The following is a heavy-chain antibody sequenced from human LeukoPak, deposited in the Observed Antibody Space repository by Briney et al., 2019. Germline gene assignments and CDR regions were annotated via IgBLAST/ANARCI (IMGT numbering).Heavy chain of an antibody. CDR1: GFTFSSYA. D-gene: IGHD5-24*01. V-gene: IGHV3-21*01. CDR2: ISSSSSYI. Sequence: GGSLRLSCAASGFTFSSYAMNWVRQAPGKGPEWVSCISSSSSYIYYADSVKGRFTISRDNARKSLFLEMNSLRAEDTAVYYCVRRGDGYNSAIDYWGQGTLVTVSS. CDR3: VRRGDGYNSAIDY. J-gene: IGHJ4*02.